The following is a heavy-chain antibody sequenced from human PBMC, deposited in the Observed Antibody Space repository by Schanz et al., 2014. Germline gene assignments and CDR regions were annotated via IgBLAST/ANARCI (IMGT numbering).Heavy chain of an antibody. Sequence: QVQLVESGGGVVQPGRSLRLSCAGSGFSFSGFGMHWVRQAPGKGLEWISSMYINSGSTQYADSVKGRFIISRDSSKNTLFLQMNSLRAEDTAVYFCARDGGRDGYNLAFDVWGQGTLVTVSS. CDR3: ARDGGRDGYNLAFDV. V-gene: IGHV3-NL1*01. D-gene: IGHD5-12*01. J-gene: IGHJ3*01. CDR2: MYINSGST. CDR1: GFSFSGFG.